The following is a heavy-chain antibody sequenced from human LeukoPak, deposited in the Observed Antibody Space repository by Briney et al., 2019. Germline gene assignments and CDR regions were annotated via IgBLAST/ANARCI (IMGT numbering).Heavy chain of an antibody. J-gene: IGHJ3*02. V-gene: IGHV1-69*05. D-gene: IGHD7-27*01. CDR1: GGTFSSYA. CDR2: IIPIFGTA. CDR3: ARDHGDRASRPFDI. Sequence: SVKVSCKASGGTFSSYAISWVRQAPGQGLEWMGGIIPIFGTANYAQKFQGRVTITTDESTSTAYMELSSLRSEDTAVYYSARDHGDRASRPFDIWGQGTMVTVSS.